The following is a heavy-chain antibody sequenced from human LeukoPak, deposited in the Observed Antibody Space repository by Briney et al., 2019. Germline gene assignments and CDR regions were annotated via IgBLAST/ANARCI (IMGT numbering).Heavy chain of an antibody. Sequence: PGGSLRLSCVFSGISLSNYAMTWVRQAPGKGLEWVSYISERGGSTTYADSVKGRFPISRDTSLSTLYLQMSNLRAEDTAVYFCAKRGVVIRGLLVIGYHQEAYHYDFWGQGVLVTVSS. CDR1: GISLSNYA. CDR2: ISERGGST. D-gene: IGHD3-10*01. CDR3: AKRGVVIRGLLVIGYHQEAYHYDF. J-gene: IGHJ4*02. V-gene: IGHV3-23*01.